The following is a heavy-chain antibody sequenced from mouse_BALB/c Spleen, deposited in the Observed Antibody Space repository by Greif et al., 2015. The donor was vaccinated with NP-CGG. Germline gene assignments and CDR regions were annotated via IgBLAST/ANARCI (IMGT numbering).Heavy chain of an antibody. CDR1: GYSFTSYW. D-gene: IGHD2-2*01. J-gene: IGHJ2*01. CDR3: ARRRVYGYDYFDY. V-gene: IGHV1S127*01. CDR2: IDPSDSET. Sequence: QVQLQQPGPQLVRPGASVKISCKASGYSFTSYWMHWVKQRPGQGLEWIGMIDPSDSETRLNQKFKDKATLTVDKSSSTAYMQLSSPTSEDSAVYYCARRRVYGYDYFDYWGQGTTLTVSS.